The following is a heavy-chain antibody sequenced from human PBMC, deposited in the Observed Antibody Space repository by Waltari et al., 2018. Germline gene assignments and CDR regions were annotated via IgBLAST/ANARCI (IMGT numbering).Heavy chain of an antibody. Sequence: QVQLQQWGAGLLKPSETLSLTCAVYVGSFRGYCWSWIRQPPGKGLEWIGEINHSGSTNYNPSLKSRVTISVDTSKNQFSLKLSSVTAADTAVYYCARDLSRGSGSYRNDYWGQGTLVTVSS. CDR1: VGSFRGYC. CDR3: ARDLSRGSGSYRNDY. J-gene: IGHJ4*02. D-gene: IGHD3-10*01. V-gene: IGHV4-34*01. CDR2: INHSGST.